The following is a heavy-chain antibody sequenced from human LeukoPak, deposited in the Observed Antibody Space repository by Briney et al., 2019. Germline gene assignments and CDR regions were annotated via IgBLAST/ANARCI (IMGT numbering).Heavy chain of an antibody. J-gene: IGHJ4*02. CDR1: GYTFTSYG. CDR2: ISAYNGNT. V-gene: IGHV1-18*01. CDR3: AREGRITIFGVVINPFDY. Sequence: ASVKVSCKASGYTFTSYGISWVRQAPGQGLEWMGWISAYNGNTNYAQKLQGRVTMTTDTSTSTAYMELRSLRSDDTAVYYCAREGRITIFGVVINPFDYWGQGTLVTVSS. D-gene: IGHD3-3*01.